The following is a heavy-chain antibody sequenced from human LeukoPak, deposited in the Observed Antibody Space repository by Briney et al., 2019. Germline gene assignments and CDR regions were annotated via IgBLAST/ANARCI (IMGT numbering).Heavy chain of an antibody. J-gene: IGHJ4*02. V-gene: IGHV3-23*01. CDR2: ISGRGGST. D-gene: IGHD3-9*01. Sequence: GGSLRLSCTASEFTFSNYAMSWVRQAPGKGLEWVAGISGRGGSTYYADSVKGRFTISRDNSKNTLFLQMNSLRAEDTAVYHCAKNSHDFLTGYYWLIDYWGQGTLVTVSS. CDR1: EFTFSNYA. CDR3: AKNSHDFLTGYYWLIDY.